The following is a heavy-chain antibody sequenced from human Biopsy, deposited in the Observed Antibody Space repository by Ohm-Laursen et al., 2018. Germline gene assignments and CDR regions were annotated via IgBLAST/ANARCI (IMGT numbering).Heavy chain of an antibody. V-gene: IGHV4-34*08. Sequence: SETLSLTCDVYGKTFSDYYWSWIRRPPGKGLEWIGQINQSGRTNYNPSLKSRVNISADKSNNQFSLKLTSVTSADTAVYFCGNEVHGRDYWGLGALVTVSS. CDR3: GNEVHGRDY. CDR1: GKTFSDYY. J-gene: IGHJ4*02. D-gene: IGHD2-15*01. CDR2: INQSGRT.